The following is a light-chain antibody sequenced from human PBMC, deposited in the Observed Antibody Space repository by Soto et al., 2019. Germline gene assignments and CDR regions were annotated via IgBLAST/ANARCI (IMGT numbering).Light chain of an antibody. CDR3: QQASSFPIT. J-gene: IGKJ5*01. CDR2: AAS. V-gene: IGKV1-12*01. Sequence: GARVTITCRASQCISTCFAGYQQKPGRSPRLPIYAASSLQSGVPSSFSGSGSGTAFTPTISSPQPEDFATYYGQQASSFPITFGQGTRLEIK. CDR1: QCISTC.